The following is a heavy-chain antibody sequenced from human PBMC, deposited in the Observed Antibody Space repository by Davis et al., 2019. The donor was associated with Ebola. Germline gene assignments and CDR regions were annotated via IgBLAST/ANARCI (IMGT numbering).Heavy chain of an antibody. J-gene: IGHJ4*02. CDR3: ARDPAYCNGIVCPSEY. CDR1: GFRFSSYV. D-gene: IGHD2/OR15-2a*01. CDR2: ISASNHYI. V-gene: IGHV3-21*01. Sequence: PGGSLRLSCVASGFRFSSYVMGWVRQAPGKGLEWISSISASNHYILYTDSVKGRFTISRDNAKNSLYLQMNSLRAEDTAVYYCARDPAYCNGIVCPSEYWGQGTLVTVSS.